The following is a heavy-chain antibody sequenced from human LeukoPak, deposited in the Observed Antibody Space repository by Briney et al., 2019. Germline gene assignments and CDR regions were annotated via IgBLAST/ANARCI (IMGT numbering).Heavy chain of an antibody. V-gene: IGHV4-39*01. D-gene: IGHD2-2*01. J-gene: IGHJ5*02. CDR1: GGSISSSSYY. CDR3: ARLTATVVPAAPRYNWFDP. CDR2: IYYSGST. Sequence: SETLSLTCTVSGGSISSSSYYWGWIRQPPGKGLEWIGSIYYSGSTYYNPSLKSRVTISVDTSKNQFSLKLSSVTAADTAVYYCARLTATVVPAAPRYNWFDPWGQGTLVTVSS.